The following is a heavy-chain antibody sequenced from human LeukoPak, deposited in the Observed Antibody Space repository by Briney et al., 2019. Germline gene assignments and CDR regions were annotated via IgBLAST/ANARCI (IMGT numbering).Heavy chain of an antibody. J-gene: IGHJ3*02. D-gene: IGHD2-8*01. CDR2: IDPSDSYT. V-gene: IGHV5-10-1*01. Sequence: GESLKISCKGSGYSITTYWITWVRQMPGKGLEWMGRIDPSDSYTNHGPSFQGHVTISADKSINTAYLQWSSLKASDTAMYFCARSASMRDGLDIWGQGTMVTVSS. CDR3: ARSASMRDGLDI. CDR1: GYSITTYW.